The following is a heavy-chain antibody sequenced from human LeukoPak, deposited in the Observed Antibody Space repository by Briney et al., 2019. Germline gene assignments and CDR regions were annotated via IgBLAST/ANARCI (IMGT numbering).Heavy chain of an antibody. D-gene: IGHD2-15*01. CDR3: AKSYKYCSGGSCYSVDY. CDR1: GFTFSSYS. Sequence: GGSLRLSCAASGFTFSSYSMSWVRQAPGKGLEWVSDISGSGGITHYADSVKGRFTISRDNSKNTLSLQMNSLRAEDTAVYYCAKSYKYCSGGSCYSVDYWGQGTLVTVSS. J-gene: IGHJ4*02. V-gene: IGHV3-23*01. CDR2: ISGSGGIT.